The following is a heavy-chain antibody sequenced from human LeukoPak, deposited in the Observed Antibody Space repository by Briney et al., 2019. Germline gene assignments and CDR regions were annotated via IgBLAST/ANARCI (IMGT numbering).Heavy chain of an antibody. J-gene: IGHJ4*02. V-gene: IGHV3-21*01. CDR3: ARDSDFGDFLLDY. D-gene: IGHD4-17*01. CDR1: GFTFSRYY. Sequence: PGGSLRLSCAASGFTFSRYYINWVRQAPGKGLEWVASMSGSSNYKNYADSVRGRFTISRDNAKNSVSLQMSSLRGEDTAVYYCARDSDFGDFLLDYWGQGILVTVSS. CDR2: MSGSSNYK.